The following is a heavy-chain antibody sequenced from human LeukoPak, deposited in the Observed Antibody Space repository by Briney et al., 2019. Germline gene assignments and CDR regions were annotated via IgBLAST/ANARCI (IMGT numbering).Heavy chain of an antibody. CDR2: ISADSGNT. Sequence: ASVKVSCKASGYTFTSYGISWVRQAPGQGLEWMGWISADSGNTNYAQTLQGRVTMTRDTSISTAYMELSRLRYDDTAVYYCARGGGNYYDSSGYYHPDYWGQGTLVTVSS. J-gene: IGHJ4*02. D-gene: IGHD3-22*01. CDR3: ARGGGNYYDSSGYYHPDY. V-gene: IGHV1-18*01. CDR1: GYTFTSYG.